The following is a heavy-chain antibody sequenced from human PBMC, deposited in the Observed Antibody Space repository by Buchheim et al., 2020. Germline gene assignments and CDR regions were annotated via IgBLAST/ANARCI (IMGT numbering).Heavy chain of an antibody. CDR1: GGSISSYY. J-gene: IGHJ4*02. D-gene: IGHD3-10*01. V-gene: IGHV4-59*01. CDR3: AKGNVLWIGELLSVSFDY. CDR2: IYYSGST. Sequence: QVQLQESGPGLVKPSETLSLICTVSGGSISSYYWSWIRQPPGKGLEWIGYIYYSGSTNYNPSLKSPVTKSVETSKNQFSLKLRSVTAADTAVYYCAKGNVLWIGELLSVSFDYWGQGTL.